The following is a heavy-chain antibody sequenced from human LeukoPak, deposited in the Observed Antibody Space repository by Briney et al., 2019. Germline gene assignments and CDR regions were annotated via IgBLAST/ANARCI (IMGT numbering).Heavy chain of an antibody. D-gene: IGHD1-26*01. J-gene: IGHJ5*02. V-gene: IGHV1-2*02. Sequence: ASVKVSCKASCYTFTGYYMHWVRQAPGQGLEWTGWINPNSGGTNYAQKFQGRVTMTRDTSISTAYMELSRLRSDDTAVYYCARGASTDRIGANNWLDHWGQGTLVTVSS. CDR3: ARGASTDRIGANNWLDH. CDR1: CYTFTGYY. CDR2: INPNSGGT.